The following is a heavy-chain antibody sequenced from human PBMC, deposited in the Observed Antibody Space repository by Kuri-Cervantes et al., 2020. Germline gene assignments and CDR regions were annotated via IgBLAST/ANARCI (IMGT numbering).Heavy chain of an antibody. CDR1: GFTFSSYA. Sequence: GGSLRLSCAASGFTFSSYAMHWVRQAPGKGLEWVAVISYDGSNKYYADSVKGRFTISRDNSKNTLYLQMNSLRAEDTAVYYCARSGLGYCSGGSCADAFDIWGQGTMVTVSS. CDR2: ISYDGSNK. D-gene: IGHD2-15*01. CDR3: ARSGLGYCSGGSCADAFDI. V-gene: IGHV3-30-3*01. J-gene: IGHJ3*02.